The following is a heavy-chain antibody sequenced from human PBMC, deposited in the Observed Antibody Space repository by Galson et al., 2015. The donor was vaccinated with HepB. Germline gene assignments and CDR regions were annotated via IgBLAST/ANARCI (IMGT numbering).Heavy chain of an antibody. CDR3: ARVYYDSSGYCCGYFDY. D-gene: IGHD3-22*01. V-gene: IGHV3-23*01. Sequence: SLRLSCAASGFSFSTYGMAWVRQAPGTGLEWISSIRDNGQATHYADSVKGRFTISRDNSKNTLYLQMNSLRPEDTAEYYCARVYYDSSGYCCGYFDYWGQGTQVTVSS. CDR1: GFSFSTYG. CDR2: IRDNGQAT. J-gene: IGHJ4*02.